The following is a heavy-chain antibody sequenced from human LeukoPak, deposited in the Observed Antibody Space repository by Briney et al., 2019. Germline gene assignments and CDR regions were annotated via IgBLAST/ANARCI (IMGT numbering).Heavy chain of an antibody. V-gene: IGHV1-2*02. CDR2: INPNSGGT. CDR1: GYTFTGYY. Sequence: GSVKVSCKASGYTFTGYYMHWVRQAPGQGLEWMGWINPNSGGTNYAQKFQGRVTMTRDTSISTAYMELSRLRSDDTAVYYCASSAGLGYYYYGMDVWGQGTTVTVSS. J-gene: IGHJ6*02. D-gene: IGHD6-19*01. CDR3: ASSAGLGYYYYGMDV.